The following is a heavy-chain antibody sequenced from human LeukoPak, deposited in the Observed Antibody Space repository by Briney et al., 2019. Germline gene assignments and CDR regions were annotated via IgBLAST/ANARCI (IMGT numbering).Heavy chain of an antibody. CDR2: IYYSGST. CDR1: GGSISSSSYY. CDR3: ARGGYCSGGSCPFDP. D-gene: IGHD2-15*01. V-gene: IGHV4-39*07. J-gene: IGHJ5*02. Sequence: SETLSLTCTVSGGSISSSSYYWGWIRQPPGKGLEWIGSIYYSGSTYYNPSLKSRVTISVDTSKNQFSLKLSSVTAADTAVYYCARGGYCSGGSCPFDPWGQGTLVTVSS.